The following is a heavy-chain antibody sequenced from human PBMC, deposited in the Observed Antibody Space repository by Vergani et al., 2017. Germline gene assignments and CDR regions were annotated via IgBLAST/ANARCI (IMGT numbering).Heavy chain of an antibody. J-gene: IGHJ6*03. CDR2: ISAYNGNT. V-gene: IGHV1-18*01. CDR3: ARRRLGDYYYYYYMDV. CDR1: GYTFTSYG. Sequence: QVQLVQSGAEVKKPGASVKVSCKASGYTFTSYGISWVRQAPGQGLEWMGWISAYNGNTNYAQKFQGRVTITRDTSASTAYMELSSLRSEDTAVYYCARRRLGDYYYYYYMDVWGKGTTVTVSS. D-gene: IGHD3-22*01.